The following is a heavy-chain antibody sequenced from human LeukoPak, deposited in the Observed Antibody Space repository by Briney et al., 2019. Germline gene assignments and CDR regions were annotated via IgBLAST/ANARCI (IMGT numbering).Heavy chain of an antibody. V-gene: IGHV4-31*03. CDR2: IYNSGST. CDR3: ASDAGGGDFGYYFDY. D-gene: IGHD2-21*01. CDR1: GGSISSGRYY. J-gene: IGHJ4*02. Sequence: SQTLSLTCTVSGGSISSGRYYWSWIRQHPGKGLEWIGYIYNSGSTYYNPSLKSRVTISADTSKNQFSLKLSSVTAADTAVYYGASDAGGGDFGYYFDYWGQGTLVTVSS.